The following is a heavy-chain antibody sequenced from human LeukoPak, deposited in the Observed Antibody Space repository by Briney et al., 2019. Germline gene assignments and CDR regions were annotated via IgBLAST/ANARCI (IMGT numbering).Heavy chain of an antibody. V-gene: IGHV3-21*01. D-gene: IGHD3-22*01. CDR2: ISRSSTYI. J-gene: IGHJ6*03. Sequence: GGSLRLSCAVSRFTFSTYSMNWVRQAPGKGLEWVSSISRSSTYIYYADSVKGRFTISRDNAENSLYLQVNSLRAEDTAVYYCARSGREDRGYYFGVLYYYQMDVWGKGTTVTVSS. CDR3: ARSGREDRGYYFGVLYYYQMDV. CDR1: RFTFSTYS.